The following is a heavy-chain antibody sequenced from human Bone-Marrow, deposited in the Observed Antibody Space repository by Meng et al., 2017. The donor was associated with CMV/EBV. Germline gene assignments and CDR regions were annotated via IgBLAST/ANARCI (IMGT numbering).Heavy chain of an antibody. CDR2: IRYDGSNK. CDR3: ANHQPPSVVVPAATFDF. Sequence: GESLKISCAASGFTFSSYGMHWVRQAPDKGLEWVAFIRYDGSNKYYADSVKGRFTISRDNSKNTLYLQMNSLRAEDTAVYYCANHQPPSVVVPAATFDFWGQGTLVSVSS. CDR1: GFTFSSYG. V-gene: IGHV3-30*02. J-gene: IGHJ4*02. D-gene: IGHD2-2*01.